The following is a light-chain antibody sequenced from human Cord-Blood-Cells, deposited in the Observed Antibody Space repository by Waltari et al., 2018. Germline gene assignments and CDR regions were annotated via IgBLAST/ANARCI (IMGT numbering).Light chain of an antibody. CDR1: QSVSSY. Sequence: EIVLTQSPATLSLSPGERATLSCRASQSVSSYLAWYQQKPGQAPRLFIYDASNRATGIPARFSGSESRTDFTLTISSLEPEDFAVYYCQQRINWHPVFTFGPGTGVDIK. CDR2: DAS. V-gene: IGKV3-11*01. CDR3: QQRINWHPVFT. J-gene: IGKJ3*01.